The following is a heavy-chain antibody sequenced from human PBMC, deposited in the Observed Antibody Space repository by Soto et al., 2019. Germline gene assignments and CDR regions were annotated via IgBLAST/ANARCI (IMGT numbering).Heavy chain of an antibody. CDR2: MNPNSGNT. V-gene: IGHV1-8*01. J-gene: IGHJ4*02. CDR3: ARGGYYYDSSAYYRPFDY. Sequence: QVQLVQSGAEVKKPGASVKVSCKASGYTFTSYDINWVRQATGQGLEWMGWMNPNSGNTGYAQKFQGRVTMTRVTSINPAYMELSSLRSEVTAVYYCARGGYYYDSSAYYRPFDYWGQGTLVTVSS. CDR1: GYTFTSYD. D-gene: IGHD3-22*01.